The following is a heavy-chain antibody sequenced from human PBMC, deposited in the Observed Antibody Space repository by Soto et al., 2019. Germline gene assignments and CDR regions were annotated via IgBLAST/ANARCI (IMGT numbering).Heavy chain of an antibody. CDR3: LKETNPGGLDH. Sequence: EVQLVESGGGLVQPGRSLRLSCAASGFTSTDYAMHWIRQVPGKGLEWVSGIFWNSDRIDYAGSVKGRFTISRDNAKNSLKLQMSRPRPEDSALYYCLKETNPGGLDHWGQGTLVTVSS. CDR2: IFWNSDRI. D-gene: IGHD3-10*01. CDR1: GFTSTDYA. V-gene: IGHV3-9*02. J-gene: IGHJ4*01.